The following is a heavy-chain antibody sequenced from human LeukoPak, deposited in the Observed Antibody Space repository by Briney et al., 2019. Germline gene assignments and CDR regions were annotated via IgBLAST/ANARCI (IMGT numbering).Heavy chain of an antibody. V-gene: IGHV7-4-1*02. D-gene: IGHD3-22*01. Sequence: ASVNVSCKASGYTFTSYAMNWVRQAPGQGLEWMGWINTNTGNPTYAQGFTGRFVFSLDTSVSTAYLQISSLKAEDTAVYYCARDRSFRYYYDSSGYSHDAFDIWGQGTMVTVSS. CDR1: GYTFTSYA. J-gene: IGHJ3*02. CDR2: INTNTGNP. CDR3: ARDRSFRYYYDSSGYSHDAFDI.